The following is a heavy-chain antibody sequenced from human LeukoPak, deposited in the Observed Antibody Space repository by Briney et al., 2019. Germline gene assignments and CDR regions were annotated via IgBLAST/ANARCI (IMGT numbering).Heavy chain of an antibody. CDR2: VHYNGST. V-gene: IGHV4-39*07. D-gene: IGHD3-10*01. CDR3: ARDRGVPRPYYFDQ. Sequence: LKTLSLTCTVSGGSVRSSSYYWGCIRQPPGKGLEWIGSVHYNGSTCYNPSLGGRVIMSIDTSKNQFSLKLTSVTAADTAMYYCARDRGVPRPYYFDQWGQGTLVTVSS. CDR1: GGSVRSSSYY. J-gene: IGHJ4*02.